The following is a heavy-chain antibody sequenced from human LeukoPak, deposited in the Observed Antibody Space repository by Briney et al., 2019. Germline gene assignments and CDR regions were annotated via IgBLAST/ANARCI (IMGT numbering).Heavy chain of an antibody. CDR3: ARDPYYYDSSGYYVDY. Sequence: PSETLSLTCTVSGYSISSGYYWGWIRQPPGKGLEWIGSIYHSGSTYYNPSLKSRVTISVDTSKNQFSLKLRSVTAADTAVYYCARDPYYYDSSGYYVDYWGQGTLVTVSS. J-gene: IGHJ4*02. D-gene: IGHD3-22*01. CDR1: GYSISSGYY. CDR2: IYHSGST. V-gene: IGHV4-38-2*02.